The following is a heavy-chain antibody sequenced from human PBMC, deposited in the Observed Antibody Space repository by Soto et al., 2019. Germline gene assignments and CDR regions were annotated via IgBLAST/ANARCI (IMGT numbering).Heavy chain of an antibody. J-gene: IGHJ4*02. CDR2: IIPMSGTA. V-gene: IGHV1-69*06. CDR1: GGTFSSYA. D-gene: IGHD3-22*01. Sequence: SVKVSCKASGGTFSSYAISWVRQAPGQGLEWMGGIIPMSGTANFAQKFQGRVTFTADKSTTTAYMELSSLRSEDTALYYCARGQSGYYYASENPHYFDDWGQGTLVTVSS. CDR3: ARGQSGYYYASENPHYFDD.